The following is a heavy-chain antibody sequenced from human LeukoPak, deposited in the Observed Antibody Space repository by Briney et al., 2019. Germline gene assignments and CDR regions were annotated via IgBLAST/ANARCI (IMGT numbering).Heavy chain of an antibody. V-gene: IGHV5-51*01. Sequence: GESLKISCRASGYNFIYYWVAWVRQMPGKGLEWMGIIHPGDSDTRYSLSFQGQVTFSADKSITTAYLQWDSLKASDTAIYYCARLSCTSSSCSNYNGMDVWGQGTTVTVSS. J-gene: IGHJ6*02. D-gene: IGHD3-22*01. CDR2: IHPGDSDT. CDR1: GYNFIYYW. CDR3: ARLSCTSSSCSNYNGMDV.